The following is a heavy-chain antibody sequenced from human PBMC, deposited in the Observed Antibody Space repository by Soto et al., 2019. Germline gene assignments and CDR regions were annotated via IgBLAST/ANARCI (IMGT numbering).Heavy chain of an antibody. V-gene: IGHV4-34*01. CDR1: GGSFSGYY. Sequence: SETLSLTXAVFGGSFSGYYWGWIRQPPGKGLEWIGEINRDGVTNYNPSLKSRLTISVDTSKNQFSLKLNSVTAADTAVYYCARTATQCSRTSCYTVSLDFWGQGTLVTVSS. J-gene: IGHJ4*02. D-gene: IGHD2-2*02. CDR2: INRDGVT. CDR3: ARTATQCSRTSCYTVSLDF.